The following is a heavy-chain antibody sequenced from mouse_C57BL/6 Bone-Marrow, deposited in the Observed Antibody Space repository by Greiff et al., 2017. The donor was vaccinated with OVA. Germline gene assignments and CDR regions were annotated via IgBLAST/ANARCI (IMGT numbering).Heavy chain of an antibody. Sequence: EVQLQQSGPELVKPGASVKIPCKASGYTFTDYNMDWVKQSHGKSLEWIGDINPNNGGTIYNQKFKGKATLTVDKSSSTAYMELRSLTSEDTAVYCCARSTTVVNYYAMDYWGQGTSVTVSS. CDR1: GYTFTDYN. CDR3: ARSTTVVNYYAMDY. J-gene: IGHJ4*01. V-gene: IGHV1-18*01. CDR2: INPNNGGT. D-gene: IGHD1-1*01.